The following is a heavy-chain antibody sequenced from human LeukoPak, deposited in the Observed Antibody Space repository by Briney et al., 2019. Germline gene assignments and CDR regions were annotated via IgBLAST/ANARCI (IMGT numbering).Heavy chain of an antibody. Sequence: SETLSLTCTVSGGSIGSYYWSWIRQPPGKGLEWIGYIYYSGSTNYNPSLKSRVTISVDTSKNQFSLKLSSVTAADTAVYYCARASKAYGSGTPPDYWGQGTLVTVSS. CDR1: GGSIGSYY. CDR2: IYYSGST. V-gene: IGHV4-59*01. J-gene: IGHJ4*02. D-gene: IGHD3-10*01. CDR3: ARASKAYGSGTPPDY.